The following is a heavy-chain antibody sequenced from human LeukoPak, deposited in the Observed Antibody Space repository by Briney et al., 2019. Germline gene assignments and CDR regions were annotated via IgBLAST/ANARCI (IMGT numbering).Heavy chain of an antibody. CDR1: GFTFDDYG. CDR2: INWNGGST. D-gene: IGHD3-10*01. J-gene: IGHJ5*02. V-gene: IGHV3-20*04. CDR3: ATVWDYGSGSLRTPPP. Sequence: PGGSLRLSCAASGFTFDDYGMSWVRQAPGKGLEWVSGINWNGGSTGYADSVKGRLTISRDNAKNSLYLQMNSLRAEDTALYYCATVWDYGSGSLRTPPPWGQGTLVTVSS.